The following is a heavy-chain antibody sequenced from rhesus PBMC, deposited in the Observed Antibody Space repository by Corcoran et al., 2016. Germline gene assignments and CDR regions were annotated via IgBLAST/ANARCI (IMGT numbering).Heavy chain of an antibody. CDR1: GGSIRRNY. J-gene: IGHJ4*01. D-gene: IGHD3-16*01. Sequence: QVQLQESGPGLVKPSETLSLTCAGSGGSIRRNYWSWIRQPPGKRLEWRVGVDGSGVSTENNPSLRSRVTISKDTSKNQVSLRLSSVTAADTAVYYCARDQYYYSGTYYEVYFDYWGQGVLVTVSS. CDR2: VDGSGVST. V-gene: IGHV4-160*01. CDR3: ARDQYYYSGTYYEVYFDY.